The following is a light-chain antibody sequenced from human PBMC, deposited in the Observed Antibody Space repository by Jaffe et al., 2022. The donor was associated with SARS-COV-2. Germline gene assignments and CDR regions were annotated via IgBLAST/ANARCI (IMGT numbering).Light chain of an antibody. CDR3: QQYGSSLYT. CDR2: GAS. CDR1: QSVDSSY. J-gene: IGKJ2*01. Sequence: EIVLTQSPGTLSLSPGERATLSCRASQSVDSSYLAWYQQKPGQAPRLLIYGASSRATGIPDKFSGSGSGTDFTLTISRLEPEDFAVYYCQQYGSSLYTFGPGTKLEIK. V-gene: IGKV3-20*01.